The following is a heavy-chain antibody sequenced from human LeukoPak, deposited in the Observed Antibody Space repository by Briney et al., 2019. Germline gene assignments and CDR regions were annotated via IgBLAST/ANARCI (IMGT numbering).Heavy chain of an antibody. J-gene: IGHJ4*02. CDR3: AKDRGYVDTANLDY. CDR2: ISYDGSNK. V-gene: IGHV3-30*18. D-gene: IGHD5-18*01. Sequence: GGSLRLSCAASGFTFSSYGMHWVRQAPGKGLEWVAVISYDGSNKYYADSVKGRFTISRDNSKNTLYLQMNSLRAEDTAVYYCAKDRGYVDTANLDYWGQGTLVTVSS. CDR1: GFTFSSYG.